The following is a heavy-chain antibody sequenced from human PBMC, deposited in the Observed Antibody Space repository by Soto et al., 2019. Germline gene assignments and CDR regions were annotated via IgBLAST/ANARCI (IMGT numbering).Heavy chain of an antibody. Sequence: QVQLVQSGAEVKKPGSSVKVSCKASGGTFSSYAISWVRQAPGQGLEWMGGIIPIFGTANYAQKFQGSVTITADESTSTAYMELSSLRSDDTAVYYCARGAIVATDAVHFDYGGKGTLVTVSA. D-gene: IGHD5-12*01. CDR3: ARGAIVATDAVHFDY. J-gene: IGHJ4*02. CDR1: GGTFSSYA. V-gene: IGHV1-69*01. CDR2: IIPIFGTA.